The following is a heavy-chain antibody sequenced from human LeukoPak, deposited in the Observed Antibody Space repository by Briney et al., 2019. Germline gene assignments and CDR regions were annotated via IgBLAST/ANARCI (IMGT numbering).Heavy chain of an antibody. CDR1: GFTFSSYA. V-gene: IGHV3-23*01. CDR3: AKGSYYDSSGSLYFDY. CDR2: ISGSGDNT. Sequence: PGGSLRLSCAASGFTFSSYAMSWVRQAPGKGLEWVSGISGSGDNTYYADSVKGRFTISRDNSKNTLYEQVNSLGTEDTAAYYCAKGSYYDSSGSLYFDYWGQGTLVTVSS. D-gene: IGHD3-22*01. J-gene: IGHJ4*02.